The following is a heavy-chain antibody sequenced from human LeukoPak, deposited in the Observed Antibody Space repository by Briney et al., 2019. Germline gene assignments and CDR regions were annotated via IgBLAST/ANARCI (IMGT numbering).Heavy chain of an antibody. Sequence: GGSLRLSCAASGFTFDDYAMHWVRQAPGKGLEWVSGISWNSRSIGYADSVKGRFTISRDNAKNSLYLQMNSLRAEDTALYYCAKDSATYYYYYYMDVWGKGTTVTVSS. V-gene: IGHV3-9*01. CDR1: GFTFDDYA. CDR2: ISWNSRSI. CDR3: AKDSATYYYYYYMDV. D-gene: IGHD5-24*01. J-gene: IGHJ6*03.